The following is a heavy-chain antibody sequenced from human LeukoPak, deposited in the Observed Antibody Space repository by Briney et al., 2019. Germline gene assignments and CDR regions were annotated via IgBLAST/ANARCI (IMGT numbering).Heavy chain of an antibody. D-gene: IGHD5-18*01. J-gene: IGHJ6*03. Sequence: SVKVSCKASGGTFSSYAISWVRQAPGQGLEWMGGIIPIFGTANYAQKFQGRVTITADKSTSTAYMELSSLRSEDTAVYYCARGEAMAYGGARYYYYYMDVWGKGTTVTVSS. CDR3: ARGEAMAYGGARYYYYYMDV. CDR2: IIPIFGTA. V-gene: IGHV1-69*06. CDR1: GGTFSSYA.